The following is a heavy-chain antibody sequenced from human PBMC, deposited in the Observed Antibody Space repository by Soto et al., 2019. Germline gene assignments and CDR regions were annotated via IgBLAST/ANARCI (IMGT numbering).Heavy chain of an antibody. J-gene: IGHJ3*02. CDR3: ARCLGAPAAFDI. V-gene: IGHV1-69*13. CDR1: GGTFSSYA. Sequence: SVKVSCKASGGTFSSYAISWVRQAPGQGVEWMGGIIPIFGTANCAQKFQGRVTITADESTSTAYMELSSLRSEDPAVYYCARCLGAPAAFDIWGQGTMVTVSS. D-gene: IGHD4-17*01. CDR2: IIPIFGTA.